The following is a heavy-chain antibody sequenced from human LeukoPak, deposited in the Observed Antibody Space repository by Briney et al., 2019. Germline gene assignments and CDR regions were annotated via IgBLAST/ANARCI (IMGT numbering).Heavy chain of an antibody. V-gene: IGHV4-39*01. Sequence: SETLSLTCTVSVGSLGSNTYYWGWIRQPPEKVLEWLEYIYYTGSNSYNPSLKSRITMSVDTSKNQFSLKLNSVTAPDTALYFCASTWEQHIDDWGQGILVTVSS. CDR1: VGSLGSNTYY. CDR3: ASTWEQHIDD. D-gene: IGHD1-26*01. CDR2: IYYTGSN. J-gene: IGHJ4*02.